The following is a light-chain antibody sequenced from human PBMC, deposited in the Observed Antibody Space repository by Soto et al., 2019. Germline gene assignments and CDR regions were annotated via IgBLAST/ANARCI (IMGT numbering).Light chain of an antibody. CDR2: GAS. J-gene: IGKJ1*01. Sequence: EIVLTQSPGTLSLSPGERATLSCRASQSFTSTSLAWYQQKPGQAPRLLISGASRRAAGIPDRFSGSGSGTDFTLNISILESEDIAVYYCQQYDSSPRTVGQGTRVEIK. V-gene: IGKV3-20*01. CDR3: QQYDSSPRT. CDR1: QSFTSTS.